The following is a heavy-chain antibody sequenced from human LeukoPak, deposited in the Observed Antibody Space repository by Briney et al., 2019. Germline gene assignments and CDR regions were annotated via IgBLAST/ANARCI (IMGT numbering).Heavy chain of an antibody. J-gene: IGHJ3*02. CDR2: ISGSGGST. CDR3: AMTTVTTFRPGAFDI. V-gene: IGHV3-23*01. Sequence: GGSLRLSCAASGFTFSSYAMSWVRQAPGKGLEWVSAISGSGGSTYYADSAKGRFTISRDNSKNTLYLQMNSLRAEDTAVYYCAMTTVTTFRPGAFDIWGQGTMVTVSS. D-gene: IGHD4-17*01. CDR1: GFTFSSYA.